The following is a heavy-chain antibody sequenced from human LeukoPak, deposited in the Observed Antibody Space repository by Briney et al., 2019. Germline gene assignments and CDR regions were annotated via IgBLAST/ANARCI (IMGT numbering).Heavy chain of an antibody. CDR3: AKVDPRGRGNNLDAFHI. J-gene: IGHJ3*02. CDR2: ISASGGST. CDR1: GFTFSSYA. V-gene: IGHV3-23*01. Sequence: GGSLRLSCAASGFTFSSYAMSWVRQAPGKGLEWVSGISASGGSTYYADSVKGRFTISRDNSKNTLYLQMNSLRAEDTVVYYCAKVDPRGRGNNLDAFHIWGQGTMVTVSS. D-gene: IGHD5-18*01.